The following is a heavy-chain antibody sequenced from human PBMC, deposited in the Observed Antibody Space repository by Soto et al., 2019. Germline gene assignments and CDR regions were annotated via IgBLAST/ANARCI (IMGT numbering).Heavy chain of an antibody. D-gene: IGHD1-26*01. CDR2: IYYSGST. J-gene: IGHJ6*02. CDR3: ARDGRATAGMDV. CDR1: GGSVSGGSYY. V-gene: IGHV4-61*01. Sequence: PSETLSLTCTVSGGSVSGGSYYWSWIRQPPGKGLEWIGYIYYSGSTNYNPSLKSRVTISVDTSKNQFSLKLSSVTAADTAVYYCARDGRATAGMDVWGQGTTVTVSS.